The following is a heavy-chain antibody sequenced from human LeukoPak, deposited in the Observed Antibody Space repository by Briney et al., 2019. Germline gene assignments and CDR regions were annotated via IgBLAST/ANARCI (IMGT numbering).Heavy chain of an antibody. CDR3: AREGYLGYCSGGSCFNWFDP. Sequence: PGRSLRLSCAASGFTFSSYGMHWVRQAPGKGLEWVAVIWYDGSNKHYADSVKGRFTISRDNSKNTLYLQMNSLRAEDTAVYYCAREGYLGYCSGGSCFNWFDPWGQGTLVTVSS. CDR2: IWYDGSNK. CDR1: GFTFSSYG. V-gene: IGHV3-33*01. J-gene: IGHJ5*02. D-gene: IGHD2-15*01.